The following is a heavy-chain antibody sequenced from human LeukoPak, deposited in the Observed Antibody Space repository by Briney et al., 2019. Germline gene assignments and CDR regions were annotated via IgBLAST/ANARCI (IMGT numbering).Heavy chain of an antibody. Sequence: SETLSLTCTVSSGSISTSNYYWGWVRQPPGKALEWIGNIFYSGSTYYSPSLRSRVTISLDTSRNQFSLKLNSVTAADTAVYYCARGRSSFWSGYYLPGDPWGQGTLVTVSS. CDR1: SGSISTSNYY. V-gene: IGHV4-39*07. D-gene: IGHD3-3*01. CDR2: IFYSGST. CDR3: ARGRSSFWSGYYLPGDP. J-gene: IGHJ5*02.